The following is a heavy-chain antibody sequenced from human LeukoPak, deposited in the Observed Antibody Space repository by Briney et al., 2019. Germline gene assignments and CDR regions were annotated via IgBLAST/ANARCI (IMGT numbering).Heavy chain of an antibody. Sequence: PSEALSLTCTVSGGSISSGSYYWNWIRQPAGKGLEWIGRISTSGTTDYNPSLKSRVTISVDTSKNQFSLKLSSVTAADTAVYYCARWGDLYWYFDLWGRGILVTVSS. J-gene: IGHJ2*01. D-gene: IGHD2-21*02. CDR2: ISTSGTT. V-gene: IGHV4-61*02. CDR1: GGSISSGSYY. CDR3: ARWGDLYWYFDL.